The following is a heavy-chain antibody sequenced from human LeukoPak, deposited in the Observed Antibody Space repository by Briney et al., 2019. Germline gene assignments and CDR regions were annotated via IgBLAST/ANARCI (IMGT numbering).Heavy chain of an antibody. D-gene: IGHD3-22*01. CDR3: ARDRYYYDSSSYRFDY. CDR2: ISDSGGS. Sequence: PSETLSLTCSVSGGSVSSGISYWSWIRQPPGEGLEWIAYISDSGGSDYNPSLRGRVTISLDTSKNQFSLRLTSVTAADTAVYYCARDRYYYDSSSYRFDYWGRGTLVTVSS. CDR1: GGSVSSGISY. J-gene: IGHJ4*02. V-gene: IGHV4-61*01.